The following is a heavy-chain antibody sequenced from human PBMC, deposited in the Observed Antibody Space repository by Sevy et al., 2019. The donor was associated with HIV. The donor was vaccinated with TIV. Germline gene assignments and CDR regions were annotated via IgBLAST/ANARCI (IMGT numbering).Heavy chain of an antibody. CDR2: FSNSGTAM. D-gene: IGHD4-17*01. J-gene: IGHJ4*02. Sequence: GGSLRLSCAASGFTFSSYEMNWVRQAPGKGLEWISYFSNSGTAMYYSDSVWGRLTISRVNARRSLYLQMNSLRAEETAVYYCARDLPPSATTVPHFDCWGQGSLVTVSS. CDR3: ARDLPPSATTVPHFDC. CDR1: GFTFSSYE. V-gene: IGHV3-48*03.